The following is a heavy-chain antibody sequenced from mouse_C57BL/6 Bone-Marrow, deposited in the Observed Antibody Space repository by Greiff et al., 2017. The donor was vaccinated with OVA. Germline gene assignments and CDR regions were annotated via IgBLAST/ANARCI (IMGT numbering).Heavy chain of an antibody. CDR3: AREGYGNSFAY. Sequence: EVKLQQSGGGLVKPGGSLKLSCAASGFTFSDYGMHWVRQAPEKGLEWVAYISSGSSTIYYADTVKGRFTISRDNAKNTLFLQMTSLRSEDTAMYYCAREGYGNSFAYWGQGTLVTVSA. V-gene: IGHV5-17*01. J-gene: IGHJ3*01. CDR2: ISSGSSTI. D-gene: IGHD2-1*01. CDR1: GFTFSDYG.